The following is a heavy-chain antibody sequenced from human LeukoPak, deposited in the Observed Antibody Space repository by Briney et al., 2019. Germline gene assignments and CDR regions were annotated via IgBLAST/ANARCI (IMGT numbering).Heavy chain of an antibody. D-gene: IGHD6-19*01. CDR2: IYHTGSN. CDR1: GGSFSNADYY. J-gene: IGHJ4*02. V-gene: IGHV4-61*08. Sequence: SETLSLTCTVSGGSFSNADYYWSWIRHPPGKTLEWIGYIYHTGSNNYKYSLKSRVTISLDTSKNRFSLRLTSMTAADTAVYYCAKHSGRQGYYFDYWGQGTLVTVSS. CDR3: AKHSGRQGYYFDY.